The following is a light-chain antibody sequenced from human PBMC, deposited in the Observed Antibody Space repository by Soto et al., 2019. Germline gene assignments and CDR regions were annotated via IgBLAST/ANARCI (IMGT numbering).Light chain of an antibody. J-gene: IGKJ1*01. CDR1: QSVTNNY. V-gene: IGKV3-20*01. Sequence: EIVLTQFPGTLSLSPGERATLSCRASQSVTNNYLACYQQRPGQPPNLLIFGASNRTTGIPDRFSGSGSGTRFHFHIHQMEPEDFAVYYCQQYGSSIQTFGQGTKV. CDR2: GAS. CDR3: QQYGSSIQT.